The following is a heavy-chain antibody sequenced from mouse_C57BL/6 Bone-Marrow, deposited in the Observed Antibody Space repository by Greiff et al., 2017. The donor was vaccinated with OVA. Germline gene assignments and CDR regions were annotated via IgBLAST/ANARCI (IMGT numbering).Heavy chain of an antibody. Sequence: DVKLVESGGGLVQPGRSLRLSCATSGFTFSDFYMEWVRQAPGKGLEWIAASSNKANDSTTEYSVSVKGRFIVSRASSQSILYIQMNALGAEDTAIYYCARDGVSAFAYWGQGTRVTVSA. CDR3: ARDGVSAFAY. CDR2: SSNKANDSTT. D-gene: IGHD2-12*01. J-gene: IGHJ3*01. CDR1: GFTFSDFY. V-gene: IGHV7-1*01.